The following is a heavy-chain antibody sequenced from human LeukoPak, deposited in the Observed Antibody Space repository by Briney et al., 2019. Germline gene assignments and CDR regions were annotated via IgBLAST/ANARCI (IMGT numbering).Heavy chain of an antibody. CDR3: ARSHSGYDSDWFDP. V-gene: IGHV1-69*01. CDR1: GGTFSSYA. D-gene: IGHD5-12*01. CDR2: IIPIFGTA. J-gene: IGHJ5*02. Sequence: SVKVSCKASGGTFSSYAISWVRQAPGQGLEWMGGIIPIFGTANYAQKFQGRVTITADESTSTAYMELSSLRSEDTAVYYCARSHSGYDSDWFDPWGQGTLVTVSS.